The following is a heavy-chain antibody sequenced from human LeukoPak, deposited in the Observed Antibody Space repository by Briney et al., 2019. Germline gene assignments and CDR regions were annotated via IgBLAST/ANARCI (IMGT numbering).Heavy chain of an antibody. CDR1: GFTFSSYA. V-gene: IGHV3-64*01. Sequence: GSLRLSCAASGFTFSSYAMHWVRQAPGKGLEYVSAISSNGGSTYYANSVKGRFTISRDNSKNTLYLQMGSLRAEDMAMYYCARDYCSGGSCYYNWFDPWGQGTLVTVSS. CDR2: ISSNGGST. D-gene: IGHD2-15*01. J-gene: IGHJ5*02. CDR3: ARDYCSGGSCYYNWFDP.